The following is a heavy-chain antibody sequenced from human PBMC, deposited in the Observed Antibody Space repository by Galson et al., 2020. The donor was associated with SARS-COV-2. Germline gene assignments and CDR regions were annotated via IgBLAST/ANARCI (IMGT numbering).Heavy chain of an antibody. CDR2: IYSGGST. CDR1: GFTVSSNY. Sequence: GGSPRLSCAASGFTVSSNYMSWVRQAPGKGLEWVSVIYSGGSTYYADSVKGRFTISRDNSKNTLYLQMNSLRAEDTAVYYCARDAQSYGMDVWGQGTTVTVSS. CDR3: ARDAQSYGMDV. J-gene: IGHJ6*02. V-gene: IGHV3-53*01.